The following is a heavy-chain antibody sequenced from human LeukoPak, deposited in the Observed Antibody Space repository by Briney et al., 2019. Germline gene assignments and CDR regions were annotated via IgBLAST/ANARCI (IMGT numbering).Heavy chain of an antibody. V-gene: IGHV3-23*01. CDR2: ISGSSSNI. CDR3: AKVDTRGYSNTPYYFDY. Sequence: TGGSLRLSCAASGFTFSTYAMNWVRQAPGKGLEWVSYISGSSSNIFYADSVKGRFTISRDNSKNTLYLQMNSLRAEDAAVYYCAKVDTRGYSNTPYYFDYWGQGTLVTVSS. D-gene: IGHD5-18*01. CDR1: GFTFSTYA. J-gene: IGHJ4*02.